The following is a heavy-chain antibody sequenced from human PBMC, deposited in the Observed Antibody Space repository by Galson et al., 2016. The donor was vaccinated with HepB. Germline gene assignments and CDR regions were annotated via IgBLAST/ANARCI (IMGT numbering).Heavy chain of an antibody. D-gene: IGHD2-21*01. CDR1: GFTFSSYA. CDR2: VSTSGGTT. CDR3: ANLPGRTSLYSPLDY. V-gene: IGHV3-23*01. J-gene: IGHJ4*02. Sequence: SLRLSCAASGFTFSSYAMSWVRQAPGKGLEWVSAVSTSGGTTYYADSVKGRFTISRDNSKNTLYLQMNSLSAGDTAIYYCANLPGRTSLYSPLDYWGQGTLVTVSS.